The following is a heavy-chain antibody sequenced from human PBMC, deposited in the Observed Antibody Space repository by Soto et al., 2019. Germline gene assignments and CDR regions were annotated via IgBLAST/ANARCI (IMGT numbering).Heavy chain of an antibody. V-gene: IGHV3-11*06. CDR2: ISSSSSYT. CDR3: ARDLHEDIVVVPARSGNYGMDV. Sequence: GSLRLSCAASGFTFSDYYMSWIRQAPGKGLEWVSYISSSSSYTNYADSVKGRFTISRDNAKNSLYLQMNSLSAEDTAVYYCARDLHEDIVVVPARSGNYGMDVWGQGTTVTVSS. J-gene: IGHJ6*02. CDR1: GFTFSDYY. D-gene: IGHD2-2*01.